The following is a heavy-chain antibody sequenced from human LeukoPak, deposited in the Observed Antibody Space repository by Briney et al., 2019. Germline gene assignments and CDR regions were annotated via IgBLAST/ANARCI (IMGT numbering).Heavy chain of an antibody. V-gene: IGHV3-33*01. CDR1: GFTFSSYG. Sequence: GGSLRLSCAASGFTFSSYGMHWVRQVPGKGLEWVAVIWYDGSEKYYADSVKGRFTISRDNSKNTLFLQMSSLTAEDTAVYYCARWSCDHWGQGTLVTVSS. CDR2: IWYDGSEK. CDR3: ARWSCDH. J-gene: IGHJ5*02.